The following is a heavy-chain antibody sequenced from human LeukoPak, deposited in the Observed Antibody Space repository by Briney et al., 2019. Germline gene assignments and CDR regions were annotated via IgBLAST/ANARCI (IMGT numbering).Heavy chain of an antibody. J-gene: IGHJ3*02. CDR3: ARDVEWELRGNAFDI. D-gene: IGHD1-26*01. Sequence: ASVKVSCKASGYTFTSYGISWVRQAPGQGLEWMGWISAYNGNTNYAQKLQGRVTMTTDTSTSTAYMELRSLRSDDTAVYYCARDVEWELRGNAFDIWGQGTMVTVSS. V-gene: IGHV1-18*01. CDR1: GYTFTSYG. CDR2: ISAYNGNT.